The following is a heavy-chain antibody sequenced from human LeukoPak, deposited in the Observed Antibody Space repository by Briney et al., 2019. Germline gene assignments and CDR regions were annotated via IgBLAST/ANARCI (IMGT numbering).Heavy chain of an antibody. Sequence: ASVKVSCKASGGTFSSYAISWVRQATGQGLEWMGWMNPNSGNTGYAQKFQGRVTITRNTSISTAYMELSSLRSEDTAVYYCARISDMYSGSYWGGLAFDIWGQGTMVTVSS. V-gene: IGHV1-8*03. D-gene: IGHD1-26*01. CDR1: GGTFSSYA. J-gene: IGHJ3*02. CDR2: MNPNSGNT. CDR3: ARISDMYSGSYWGGLAFDI.